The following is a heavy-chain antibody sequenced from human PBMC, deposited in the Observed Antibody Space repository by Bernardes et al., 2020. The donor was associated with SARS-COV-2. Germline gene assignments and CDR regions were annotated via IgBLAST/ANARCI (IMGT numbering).Heavy chain of an antibody. CDR1: GFTFSSYD. V-gene: IGHV3-13*01. CDR2: IGTAGDT. Sequence: GGSLRLCCAASGFTFSSYDMHWVRQAPGKGLEWVSAIGTAGDTYYPASVKGRFTISRENAKNSLYLQMNSLRAGDTAVYYCARASAYYDILTGYYYFDYWGQGTLVTVSS. CDR3: ARASAYYDILTGYYYFDY. J-gene: IGHJ4*02. D-gene: IGHD3-9*01.